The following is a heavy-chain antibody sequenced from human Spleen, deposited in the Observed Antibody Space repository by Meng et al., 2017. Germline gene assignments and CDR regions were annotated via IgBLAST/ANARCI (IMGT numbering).Heavy chain of an antibody. CDR1: GFTFSSYA. D-gene: IGHD3-22*01. CDR3: ARADYYDSSASSSTYGMDV. V-gene: IGHV3-30*04. J-gene: IGHJ6*02. Sequence: GGSLRLSCAASGFTFSSYAMHWVRQAPGKGLEWVAVISYDGSNKYYADSVKGRFTISRDNSKNTLYLQMNSLRAEDTAVYYCARADYYDSSASSSTYGMDVWGQGTTVTVSS. CDR2: ISYDGSNK.